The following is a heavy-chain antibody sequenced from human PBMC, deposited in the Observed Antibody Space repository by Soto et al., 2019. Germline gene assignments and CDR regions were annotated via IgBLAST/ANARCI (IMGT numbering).Heavy chain of an antibody. CDR2: IKEDGSEE. V-gene: IGHV3-7*05. Sequence: EVQLVESGGGLVQPGGSLRLSCAASGFTFSTYWMNWVRQAPGKGLEWVANIKEDGSEEYYVDSVKGRFTISRDNAKNSLFLDMNSLRGADTAVYYCARDLGAPGRGSAFGYYYHFGMDVWGQGTTVTVPS. D-gene: IGHD3-16*01. CDR1: GFTFSTYW. CDR3: ARDLGAPGRGSAFGYYYHFGMDV. J-gene: IGHJ6*02.